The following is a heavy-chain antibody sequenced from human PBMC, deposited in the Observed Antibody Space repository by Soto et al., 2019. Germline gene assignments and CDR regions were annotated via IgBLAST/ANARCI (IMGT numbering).Heavy chain of an antibody. CDR1: GGSVRAPDW. CDR3: SRVGRGCSANNYHFDP. Sequence: SETLSLTCTLSGGSVRAPDWWNWVRQSPDKGLEWIAEVHISGHSNYNPSLRSRVSVSIDSSKNQFYLNLISVTAADTAIYYCSRVGRGCSANNYHFDPWGQGTKVTVSS. D-gene: IGHD1-1*01. V-gene: IGHV4-4*02. J-gene: IGHJ5*01. CDR2: VHISGHS.